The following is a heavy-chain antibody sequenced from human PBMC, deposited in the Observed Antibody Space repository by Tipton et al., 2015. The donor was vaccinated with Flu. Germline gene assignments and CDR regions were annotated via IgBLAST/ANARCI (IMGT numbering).Heavy chain of an antibody. D-gene: IGHD1-1*01. CDR2: IYYSGTT. Sequence: YMAWVRQAPGKGLEWIGSIYYSGTTYYNPSLKSRVTISIDPSNNQFSLDLTSLTAADTAVYFCARDLWNDRRAYYYYGVDVWGQGTTVTVSS. V-gene: IGHV4-39*07. CDR1: Y. CDR3: ARDLWNDRRAYYYYGVDV. J-gene: IGHJ6*02.